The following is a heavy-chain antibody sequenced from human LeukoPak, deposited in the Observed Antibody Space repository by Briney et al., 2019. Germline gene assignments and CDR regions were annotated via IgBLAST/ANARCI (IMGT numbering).Heavy chain of an antibody. CDR1: GFTFRSYD. J-gene: IGHJ6*03. CDR3: ARGPNYRYYMDV. V-gene: IGHV3-13*01. Sequence: GGSLRLSCAASGFTFRSYDTHWVRQVTGKGLEWVSTIGFTGDTYYPGSVKGRFTISRENVKSSLYLQMNSLRAGDTAVYYCARGPNYRYYMDVWGKGTTVTVSS. CDR2: IGFTGDT.